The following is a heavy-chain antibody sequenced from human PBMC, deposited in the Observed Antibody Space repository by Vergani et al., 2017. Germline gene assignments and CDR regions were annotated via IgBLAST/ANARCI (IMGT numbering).Heavy chain of an antibody. V-gene: IGHV1-18*01. CDR2: ISAYNGNT. J-gene: IGHJ5*02. D-gene: IGHD2-2*01. CDR3: ARNLLQLLTNWFDP. Sequence: QVQLVQSGAEVTKPGASVTVSCKASGYTFTSYGISWVRQAPGQGLEWMGWISAYNGNTNYAQKLQGIVTMTTDTSTSTAYMELRSLRSDDTAVYYCARNLLQLLTNWFDPWGQGTLVTVSS. CDR1: GYTFTSYG.